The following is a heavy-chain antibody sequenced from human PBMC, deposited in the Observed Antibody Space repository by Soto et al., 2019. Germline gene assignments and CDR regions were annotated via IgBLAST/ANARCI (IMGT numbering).Heavy chain of an antibody. V-gene: IGHV3-21*01. D-gene: IGHD3-10*01. Sequence: GGSLRLSCEGSGFTFSSYSINLVRQAPGKGLEWVSAISVIGDYMFYADSVKGRFTISRDNAKNSLFLQMDSLRAEDTAVYFCARDSINRQDGLEVWGKGTKVTVS. CDR2: ISVIGDYM. CDR3: ARDSINRQDGLEV. J-gene: IGHJ6*03. CDR1: GFTFSSYS.